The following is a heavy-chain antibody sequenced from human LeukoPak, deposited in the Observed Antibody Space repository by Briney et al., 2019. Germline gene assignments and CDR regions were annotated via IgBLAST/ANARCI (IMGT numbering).Heavy chain of an antibody. V-gene: IGHV4-59*01. CDR2: IYYSGST. D-gene: IGHD3-10*01. J-gene: IGHJ4*02. CDR1: GGSISSYY. CDR3: ARDSRYGSGSYYH. Sequence: SETLSLTCTVSGGSISSYYWSWIRQPPGKGLERIGYIYYSGSTNYNPSLKSRVTISVDTSKNQFSLKLSSVTAADTAVYYCARDSRYGSGSYYHWGQGTLVTVSS.